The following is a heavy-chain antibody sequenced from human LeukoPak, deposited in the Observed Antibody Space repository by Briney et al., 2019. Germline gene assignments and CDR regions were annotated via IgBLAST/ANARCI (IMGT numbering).Heavy chain of an antibody. CDR1: GFTFSNSW. Sequence: GGSLRLSCAASGFTFSNSWMHWVRQAPGKGLVWVSRINSDGSSTSYADSVKGRFTVSRDNAKNTLFLQMNSLRAEGTAVYYCARVRADFWGGYLYSAYFDYWGQGTLVTVSS. D-gene: IGHD3-3*01. V-gene: IGHV3-74*01. CDR3: ARVRADFWGGYLYSAYFDY. J-gene: IGHJ4*02. CDR2: INSDGSST.